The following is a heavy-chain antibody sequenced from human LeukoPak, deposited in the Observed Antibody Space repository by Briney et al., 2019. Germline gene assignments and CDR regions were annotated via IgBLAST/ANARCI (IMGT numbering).Heavy chain of an antibody. CDR1: GGSISSSSYY. V-gene: IGHV4-39*01. Sequence: SETLSLTCTVSGGSISSSSYYWGWIRQPPGKGLEWIGSIYYSGSTYYNPSLKSRVTISVDTSKNQFSLKLSSVTAADTAVYYCAGPEMYSSSWNWFDPWGQGTLVTVSS. J-gene: IGHJ5*02. D-gene: IGHD6-13*01. CDR2: IYYSGST. CDR3: AGPEMYSSSWNWFDP.